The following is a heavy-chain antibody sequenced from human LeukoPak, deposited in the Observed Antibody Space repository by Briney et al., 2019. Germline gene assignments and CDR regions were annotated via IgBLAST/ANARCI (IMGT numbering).Heavy chain of an antibody. J-gene: IGHJ5*02. CDR2: INPNSGGT. D-gene: IGHD1-26*01. CDR3: ARADRLDGSPYLIGP. CDR1: GYSFTDYY. V-gene: IGHV1-2*02. Sequence: ASMKVSCKTSGYSFTDYYMHWVRQAPGQGLEWMGWINPNSGGTSTAQKFQGRITMTRDTSITTVYMEVSWLTSDDTAIYYCARADRLDGSPYLIGPWGQGTLVTVSS.